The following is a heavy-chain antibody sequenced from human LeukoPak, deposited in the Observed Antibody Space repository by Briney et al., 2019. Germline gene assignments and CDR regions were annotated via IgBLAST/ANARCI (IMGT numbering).Heavy chain of an antibody. V-gene: IGHV1-2*02. CDR3: AKGFDAAGYYWGQGGFDF. D-gene: IGHD3-9*01. CDR2: INPNSGDT. Sequence: GASVKVSCKTSGYIFTGHYLHWVRQAPGQGLEWMGWINPNSGDTNYAQKFQGKISMTADTSTSTAYMELRRLRSDDTAVYYCAKGFDAAGYYWGQGGFDFWGQGTKVIVSS. J-gene: IGHJ3*01. CDR1: GYIFTGHY.